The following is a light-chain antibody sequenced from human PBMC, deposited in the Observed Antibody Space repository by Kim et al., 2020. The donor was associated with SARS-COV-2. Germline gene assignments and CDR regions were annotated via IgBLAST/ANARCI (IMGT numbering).Light chain of an antibody. V-gene: IGLV3-21*01. CDR1: KIGGHS. CDR2: YDS. J-gene: IGLJ1*01. Sequence: ATGQTARITGGGNKIGGHSVHWYQKKPGQAPVLVMYYDSDRPSGIPERFSGSKSANTATLTISRVEAGDEADYYCQVWDTDTDHYVFGTGTKVTVL. CDR3: QVWDTDTDHYV.